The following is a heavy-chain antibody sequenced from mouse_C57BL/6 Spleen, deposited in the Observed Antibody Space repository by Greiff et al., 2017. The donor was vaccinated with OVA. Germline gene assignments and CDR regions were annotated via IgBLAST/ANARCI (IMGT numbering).Heavy chain of an antibody. Sequence: VKLQQPGAELVKPGASVKVSCKASGYTFTSYWMHWVKQRPGQGLEWIGRIHPSDSDTNYNQKFKGKATLTVDKSSSTAYMQLSSLTSEDSAVYYCAIGANWDAWFAYWGQGTLVTVSA. CDR1: GYTFTSYW. D-gene: IGHD4-1*01. CDR3: AIGANWDAWFAY. CDR2: IHPSDSDT. J-gene: IGHJ3*01. V-gene: IGHV1-74*01.